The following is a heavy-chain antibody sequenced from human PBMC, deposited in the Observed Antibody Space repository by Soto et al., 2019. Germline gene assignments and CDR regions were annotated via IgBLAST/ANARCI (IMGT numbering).Heavy chain of an antibody. CDR2: ISGSGGST. Sequence: GGSLRLSCAASGFTFSSYAMSWVRQAPGKGLEWVSAISGSGGSTYCADSVKGRFTISRDNSKNTLYLQMNSLRAEDTAVYYCAKGPAGSQFSSSYYYYYYMDVWVKGTTVTVSS. CDR3: AKGPAGSQFSSSYYYYYYMDV. V-gene: IGHV3-23*01. CDR1: GFTFSSYA. D-gene: IGHD3-10*01. J-gene: IGHJ6*03.